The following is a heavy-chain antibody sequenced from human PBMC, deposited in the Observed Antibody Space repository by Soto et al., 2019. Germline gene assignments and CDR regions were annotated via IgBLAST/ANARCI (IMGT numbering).Heavy chain of an antibody. V-gene: IGHV4-4*07. CDR3: VPSLAAFGLNWLDP. D-gene: IGHD3-3*02. CDR2: IFANGHT. Sequence: SETLSLTCIVSGGSISEKYWNWVRQPPGKGLEWIGLIFANGHTDYNPSLKSRVTMSVNAYKNQFSLRLTSMTAADTAVDYCVPSLAAFGLNWLDPWGRGTLVTVSS. CDR1: GGSISEKY. J-gene: IGHJ5*02.